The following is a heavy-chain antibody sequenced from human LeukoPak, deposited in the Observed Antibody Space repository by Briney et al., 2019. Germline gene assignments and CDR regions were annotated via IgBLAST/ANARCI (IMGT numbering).Heavy chain of an antibody. CDR1: GFTFSTHG. Sequence: PGSSLRLSCVVSGFTFSTHGFHWVRQAPGKGLEGVSVIWHDGGRKEYADSVRGRFTISRDNSNLSLQMNSLRAEDTAIYYCARDIGNRGFNLDYWGQGTPVTVSS. D-gene: IGHD5-24*01. CDR3: ARDIGNRGFNLDY. J-gene: IGHJ4*02. V-gene: IGHV3-33*01. CDR2: IWHDGGRK.